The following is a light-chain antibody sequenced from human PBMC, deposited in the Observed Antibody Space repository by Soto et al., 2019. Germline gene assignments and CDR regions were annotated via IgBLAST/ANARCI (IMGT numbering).Light chain of an antibody. V-gene: IGLV1-40*01. CDR2: DNN. J-gene: IGLJ2*01. CDR3: QSYDSSLSGVV. CDR1: SSNIGAGYA. Sequence: QSVLTQPPSVSGAPGQRVTISCTGSSSNIGAGYAVHWYQQLPGTAPKLLIYDNNNRPSGVPDRFSGSESGTSASLAITGLQAEDEADYYCQSYDSSLSGVVFGGGTKL.